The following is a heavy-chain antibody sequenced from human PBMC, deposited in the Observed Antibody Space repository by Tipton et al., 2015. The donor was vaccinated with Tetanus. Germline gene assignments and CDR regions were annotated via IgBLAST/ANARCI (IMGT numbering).Heavy chain of an antibody. CDR2: IYYGGAT. Sequence: TLSLTCTVSGGSISNYNYYWGWVRQSPGKGLEWIASIYYGGATYFNPSLKSRVSISVDTSKNQFSLKLNSVAAADTAVYYCARQLGNYKGRYHFDDWGQGVLVAVSS. V-gene: IGHV4-39*01. D-gene: IGHD7-27*01. J-gene: IGHJ4*02. CDR3: ARQLGNYKGRYHFDD. CDR1: GGSISNYNYY.